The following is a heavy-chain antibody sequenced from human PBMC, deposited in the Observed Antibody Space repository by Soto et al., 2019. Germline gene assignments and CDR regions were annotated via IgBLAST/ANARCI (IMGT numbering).Heavy chain of an antibody. CDR2: TYHSGST. CDR1: GGSISSGGYS. V-gene: IGHV4-30-2*01. CDR3: ARGVTTIFGVVNYFDY. Sequence: SETLSPTCAVSGGSISSGGYSWSWIRQPPGKGLEWIGYTYHSGSTYYNPSLKSRVTISVDRSKNQFSLKLSSVTAADTAVYYCARGVTTIFGVVNYFDYWGQGTLVTVSS. D-gene: IGHD3-3*01. J-gene: IGHJ4*02.